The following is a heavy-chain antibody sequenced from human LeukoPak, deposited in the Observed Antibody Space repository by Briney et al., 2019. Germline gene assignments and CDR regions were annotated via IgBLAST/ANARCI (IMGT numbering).Heavy chain of an antibody. CDR2: INTYNGNT. J-gene: IGHJ1*01. D-gene: IGHD2-8*01. Sequence: GASVKVSCKASGYTFTNYGFSWVRQAPGQGLEWMGRINTYNGNTNYAQKLQGRVTLTTDTSTSTAYMELRSLRSDDTAVYYCARDGVLGYFQHWGQGTLVTVSS. V-gene: IGHV1-18*01. CDR1: GYTFTNYG. CDR3: ARDGVLGYFQH.